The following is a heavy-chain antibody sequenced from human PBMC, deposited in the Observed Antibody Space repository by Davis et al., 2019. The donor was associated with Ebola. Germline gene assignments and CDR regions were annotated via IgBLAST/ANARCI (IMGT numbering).Heavy chain of an antibody. J-gene: IGHJ4*02. D-gene: IGHD6-6*01. CDR2: IYHSGST. CDR1: GGSISSSNW. Sequence: PGGSLRLSCAVSGGSISSSNWWRWVRQPPGKGLEWIGEIYHSGSTNYNPSLKSRVTISVDKSKNQFSLKLSSVTAADTAVYYCARDSSSSRNNYNFDYWGQGTLVTVSS. CDR3: ARDSSSSRNNYNFDY. V-gene: IGHV4-4*02.